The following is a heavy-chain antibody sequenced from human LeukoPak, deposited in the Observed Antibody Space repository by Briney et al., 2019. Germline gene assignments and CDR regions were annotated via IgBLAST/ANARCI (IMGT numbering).Heavy chain of an antibody. CDR3: ARGAVSGMDV. D-gene: IGHD6-19*01. Sequence: SETLSLTCAVYGGSFSGYYWNWIRQPAGKGLEWIGRIFPGGLTTYNPSLKSRVIMSVDRSRTQFSLKVTSLTAADTAVYYCARGAVSGMDVWGPGTTVIVSS. V-gene: IGHV4-59*10. CDR2: IFPGGLT. J-gene: IGHJ6*02. CDR1: GGSFSGYY.